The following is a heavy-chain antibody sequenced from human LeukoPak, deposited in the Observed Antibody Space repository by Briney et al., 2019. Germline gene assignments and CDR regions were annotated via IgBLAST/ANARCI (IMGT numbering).Heavy chain of an antibody. D-gene: IGHD3-3*01. J-gene: IGHJ6*03. CDR2: IYHSGST. Sequence: SETLSLTCAVSGGSISSSNWWSWVRQPPGKGLEWIGEIYHSGSTNYNPSLKSRVTISVDKSKNQFSLKLSSVTAADTAVYYCARGRLEDFWSGYPYYYMDVWGKGTTVTVSS. CDR3: ARGRLEDFWSGYPYYYMDV. CDR1: GGSISSSNW. V-gene: IGHV4-4*02.